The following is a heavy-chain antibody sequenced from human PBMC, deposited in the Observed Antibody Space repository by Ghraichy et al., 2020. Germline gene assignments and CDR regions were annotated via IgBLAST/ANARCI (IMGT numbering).Heavy chain of an antibody. CDR1: GGSFSGYY. CDR3: ARVVDIPDY. Sequence: SETLSLTCAVYGGSFSGYYWSWIRQPPGKGLEWIGEINHSGSTNYNPSLKSRVTISVDTSKNQFSLKLSPVTAADTAVYYCARVVDIPDYWGQGTLVTVSS. CDR2: INHSGST. V-gene: IGHV4-34*01. J-gene: IGHJ4*02. D-gene: IGHD2-15*01.